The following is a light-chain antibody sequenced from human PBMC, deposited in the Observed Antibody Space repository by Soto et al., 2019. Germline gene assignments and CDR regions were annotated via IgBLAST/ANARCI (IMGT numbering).Light chain of an antibody. CDR3: QSSARILSGTV. CDR1: SSNIGAGYD. J-gene: IGLJ1*01. Sequence: QSVLTQPPSVSGAPGQRVTISCTGSSSNIGAGYDVHWYQQQPGTAPKLLIYGGSSRPSGVPDRFSGSKSGTSASLAITGLQAEDEAVYYCQSSARILSGTVFGTLTKVTVL. CDR2: GGS. V-gene: IGLV1-40*01.